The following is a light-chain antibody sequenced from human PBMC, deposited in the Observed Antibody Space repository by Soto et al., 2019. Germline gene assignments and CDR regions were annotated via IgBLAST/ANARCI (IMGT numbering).Light chain of an antibody. Sequence: QSALTQPASVSGSPGQSITSACTGTSNDVGGYDLVSWYQHHPGKAPKLMIYEATKRPSGVSDRFSGSKSGNTASLTISAVQADDEADYSCCSFAGGATFVFGGGTKLTVL. J-gene: IGLJ2*01. CDR3: CSFAGGATFV. CDR1: SNDVGGYDL. V-gene: IGLV2-23*02. CDR2: EAT.